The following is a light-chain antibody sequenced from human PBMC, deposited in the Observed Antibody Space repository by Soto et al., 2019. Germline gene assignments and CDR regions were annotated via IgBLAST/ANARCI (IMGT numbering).Light chain of an antibody. Sequence: DIVMTQSPLSLPVTPGEPASISCRSSQSLLHGNGYNYLDWCLQKPGQSPQLLIYLGSNRASGVPDRFSGSGSGIDFKLKICRVEAEDVGVCYCMQPLQSPLHTFGQGTKLEI. CDR1: QSLLHGNGYNY. CDR3: MQPLQSPLHT. J-gene: IGKJ2*01. CDR2: LGS. V-gene: IGKV2-28*01.